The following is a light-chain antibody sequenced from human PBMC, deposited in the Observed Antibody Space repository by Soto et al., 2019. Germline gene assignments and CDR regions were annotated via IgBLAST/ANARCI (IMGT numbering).Light chain of an antibody. CDR3: QQYNNWPPYT. CDR2: GAS. Sequence: EIVMTQYPDTLSVSPGETVTLSCRASQSVRTNLAWYQHKPGQSPRLLIYGASNRATGFPARFSGSGSGTEFTLTISSLQSEDFAVYYCQQYNNWPPYTFGQGTRLEIK. CDR1: QSVRTN. V-gene: IGKV3-15*01. J-gene: IGKJ5*01.